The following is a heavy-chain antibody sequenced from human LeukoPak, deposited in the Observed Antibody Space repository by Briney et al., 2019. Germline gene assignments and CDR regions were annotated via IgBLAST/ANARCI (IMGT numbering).Heavy chain of an antibody. V-gene: IGHV4-59*01. Sequence: TSETLSLTCTVSGGSINYYYWSWIRQPPGKGLEYIGYIYSSGSTNYNPSLKSRVTMSVDTSKNQFSLKLSSVTAADTAVYYCARDRHRITIFGVVIPTQYFDYWGQGTLVTVSS. CDR1: GGSINYYY. CDR2: IYSSGST. D-gene: IGHD3-3*01. CDR3: ARDRHRITIFGVVIPTQYFDY. J-gene: IGHJ4*02.